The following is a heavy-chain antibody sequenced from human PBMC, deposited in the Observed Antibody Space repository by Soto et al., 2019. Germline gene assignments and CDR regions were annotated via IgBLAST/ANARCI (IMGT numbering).Heavy chain of an antibody. CDR2: ISTNGDST. J-gene: IGHJ4*02. CDR1: GFTFGSYP. V-gene: IGHV3-64*01. CDR3: AREGMSRPRWVFDY. D-gene: IGHD6-13*01. Sequence: EVQLVESGGGLVQPGGSLRLPCAAYGFTFGSYPMHWVRQAPGKGLEYVSAISTNGDSTFYANSVKGRFTISRDNSKNTLSLQMGSLRAEDMGVYYCAREGMSRPRWVFDYWGQGTLVTASS.